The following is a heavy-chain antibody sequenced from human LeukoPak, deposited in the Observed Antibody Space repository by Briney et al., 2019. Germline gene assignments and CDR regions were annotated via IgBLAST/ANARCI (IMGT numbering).Heavy chain of an antibody. Sequence: GGSLRLSCPASGFTFSSYAMSWVRQAPGKGLEWVSAISGSGGSTYYADSVKGRFTISRDNSKNTLYLQMNSLRAEDTAVYYCAKIVVVMNDAFDIWGQGTMVTVSS. J-gene: IGHJ3*02. CDR2: ISGSGGST. CDR1: GFTFSSYA. V-gene: IGHV3-23*01. D-gene: IGHD3-22*01. CDR3: AKIVVVMNDAFDI.